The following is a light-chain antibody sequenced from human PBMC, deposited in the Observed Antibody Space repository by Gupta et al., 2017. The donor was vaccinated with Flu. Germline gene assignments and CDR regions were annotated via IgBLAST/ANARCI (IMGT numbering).Light chain of an antibody. V-gene: IGKV1-39*01. Sequence: PSPLSASVGDRVPITCRASRSISTYLNWYQQRPGKATKLMIDAAARLQGVVASRFSGGGTGTDSTLISSNLQPEDFATYYRQQSYSVPLTFGQGTTVTI. J-gene: IGKJ1*01. CDR1: RSISTY. CDR2: AAA. CDR3: QQSYSVPLT.